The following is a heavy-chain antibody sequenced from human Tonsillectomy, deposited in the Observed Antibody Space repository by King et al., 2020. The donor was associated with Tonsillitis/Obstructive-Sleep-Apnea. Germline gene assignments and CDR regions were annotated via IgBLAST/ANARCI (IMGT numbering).Heavy chain of an antibody. D-gene: IGHD3-22*01. CDR1: GCTFPNYG. Sequence: QLVQSGAEVKKSGASVKVSCKASGCTFPNYGISWVRQAPGQGLEWMGWISAYNGHTNYAQKLQGRLTMTTDTSTSTAYLELRSLRSDDTAVYYCARDSMSHYYDSSGYYTFNYWGQGTLVTVSS. CDR2: ISAYNGHT. CDR3: ARDSMSHYYDSSGYYTFNY. J-gene: IGHJ4*02. V-gene: IGHV1-18*01.